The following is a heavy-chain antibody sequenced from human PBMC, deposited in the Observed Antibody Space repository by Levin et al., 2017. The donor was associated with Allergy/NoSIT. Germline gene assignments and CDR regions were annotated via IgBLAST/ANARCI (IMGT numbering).Heavy chain of an antibody. CDR1: GATFSNYA. J-gene: IGHJ3*02. CDR2: IIPILGIT. Sequence: SEKVSCKASGATFSNYAISWVRQAPGQGLEWMGRIIPILGITNYAQSFQDRVTITADKSTSTAYMEMSSLRSEDTAVYYWARAHTTFGVIIVFDIWGQGTVVTVSS. CDR3: ARAHTTFGVIIVFDI. D-gene: IGHD3-3*01. V-gene: IGHV1-69*04.